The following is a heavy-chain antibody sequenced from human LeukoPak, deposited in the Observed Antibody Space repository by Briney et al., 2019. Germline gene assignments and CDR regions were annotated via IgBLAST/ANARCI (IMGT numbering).Heavy chain of an antibody. J-gene: IGHJ6*04. D-gene: IGHD2-21*01. CDR2: IYNSGTT. Sequence: SETLSLTCTVSGGSISSSSYYWGWIRQPPGKGLEWIGTIYNSGTTYYNPSLKSRVTISVDTSKNQFSLKLTSVTAADTAVYYCARDLYSYMDVWGKGTTVTISS. CDR1: GGSISSSSYY. V-gene: IGHV4-39*07. CDR3: ARDLYSYMDV.